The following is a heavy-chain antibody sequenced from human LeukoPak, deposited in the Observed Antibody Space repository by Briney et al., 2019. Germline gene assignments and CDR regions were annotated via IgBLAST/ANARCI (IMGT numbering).Heavy chain of an antibody. D-gene: IGHD1-26*01. Sequence: PGRSLRLSCAASGFTFSSYAVHWVRQAPGKGLEWVAVISYDGSNKYYADSVKGRFTISRDNSKNTLYLQMNSLRAEDTAVYYCARNLEWELQEDYYGMDVWGQGTTVTVSS. CDR2: ISYDGSNK. J-gene: IGHJ6*02. CDR3: ARNLEWELQEDYYGMDV. V-gene: IGHV3-30-3*01. CDR1: GFTFSSYA.